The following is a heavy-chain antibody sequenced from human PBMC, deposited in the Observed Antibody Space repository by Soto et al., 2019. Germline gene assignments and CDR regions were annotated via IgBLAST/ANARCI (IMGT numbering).Heavy chain of an antibody. Sequence: PSETLSLTCTVSGGSISSYYWSWIRQPPGKGLEWIGYIYYSGSTNYNPSLKSRVTISVDTSKNQFSLKLSSVTAADTAVYYCARGWNQWWYHAGYYYGMDVWGQGTTVTVSS. CDR3: ARGWNQWWYHAGYYYGMDV. J-gene: IGHJ6*02. V-gene: IGHV4-59*01. CDR1: GGSISSYY. D-gene: IGHD2-15*01. CDR2: IYYSGST.